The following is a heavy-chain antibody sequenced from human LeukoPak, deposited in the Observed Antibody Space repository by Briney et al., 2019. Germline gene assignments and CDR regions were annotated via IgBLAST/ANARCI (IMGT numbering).Heavy chain of an antibody. Sequence: GGSLRLSCAAYGFTFSSYWMTWVRQAPGKGLEWVANIKQDGSEKYYVDSVKGRFTISRDNAKNSLYLQMNSLRAEDTAVYYCARVQAAAFDYWGQGTLVTVSS. CDR3: ARVQAAAFDY. CDR1: GFTFSSYW. V-gene: IGHV3-7*01. D-gene: IGHD6-13*01. CDR2: IKQDGSEK. J-gene: IGHJ4*02.